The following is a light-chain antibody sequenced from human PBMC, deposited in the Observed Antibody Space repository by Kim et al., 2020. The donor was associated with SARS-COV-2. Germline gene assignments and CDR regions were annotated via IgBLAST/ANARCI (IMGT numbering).Light chain of an antibody. CDR1: SSNIGNNL. CDR2: DNS. Sequence: GQKVAISCSGSSSNIGNNLVSWYQQFPGTAPKLFMYDNSERPSGIPDRISGSKSGTSATLGITGLHTGDEADYYCATWDSSLNSVVFGGGTKVTVL. J-gene: IGLJ2*01. CDR3: ATWDSSLNSVV. V-gene: IGLV1-51*01.